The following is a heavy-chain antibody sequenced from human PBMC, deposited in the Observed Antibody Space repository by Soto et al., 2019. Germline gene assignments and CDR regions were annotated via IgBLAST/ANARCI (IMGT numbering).Heavy chain of an antibody. CDR1: GFRFSDYS. J-gene: IGHJ4*02. V-gene: IGHV3-21*06. D-gene: IGHD4-17*01. CDR2: ISSNSGYT. CDR3: TRGSYGDYDY. Sequence: GESLKISCAASGFRFSDYSMNWVRQVPGKGLEWVSSISSNSGYTLYTDSVKGRFTISRDNAKSSLYLQMSSLRDEDTAVYYCTRGSYGDYDYWGQGTLATVSS.